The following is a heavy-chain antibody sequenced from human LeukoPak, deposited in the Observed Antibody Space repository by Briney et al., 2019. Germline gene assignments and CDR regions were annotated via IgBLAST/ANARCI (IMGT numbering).Heavy chain of an antibody. Sequence: SETLSLTCTVSGDSISSYYWSWIRQPAGKGLEWIGRIYTSGSTNYNPSLKSRVTMSVDTSKNQFSLKLSSVTAADTAVYYCALSLYYGSGSHPNYYFDYWGQGTLVTVSS. CDR1: GDSISSYY. D-gene: IGHD3-10*01. CDR2: IYTSGST. CDR3: ALSLYYGSGSHPNYYFDY. V-gene: IGHV4-4*07. J-gene: IGHJ4*02.